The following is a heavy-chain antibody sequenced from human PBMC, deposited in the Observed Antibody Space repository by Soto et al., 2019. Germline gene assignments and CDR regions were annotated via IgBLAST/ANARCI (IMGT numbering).Heavy chain of an antibody. V-gene: IGHV1-3*01. Sequence: VSLEVSSKAPGYTFTSYAMHSVRQAPGKRHEWMGWIKAGNGNTNYALKFQGWVTMARDTFISTGDMELSRLRSDDTAVYYCARGLAVAGPADYYYGMDVWGQGTTVTVSS. CDR1: GYTFTSYA. D-gene: IGHD6-19*01. CDR2: IKAGNGNT. CDR3: ARGLAVAGPADYYYGMDV. J-gene: IGHJ6*02.